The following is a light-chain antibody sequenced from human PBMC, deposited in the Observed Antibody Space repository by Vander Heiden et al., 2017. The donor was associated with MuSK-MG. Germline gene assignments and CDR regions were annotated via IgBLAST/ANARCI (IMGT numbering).Light chain of an antibody. J-gene: IGKJ1*01. V-gene: IGKV3-15*01. Sequence: EIVMTQSPATLSVSPGERATLSCRASQSVSSSLALYQQKPGQSPRLLIYGASTRATGIPARFSGSGSGTEFTLTISSLQSEDFAVYYCQQYNNWPRTFGQGTKVEIK. CDR3: QQYNNWPRT. CDR1: QSVSSS. CDR2: GAS.